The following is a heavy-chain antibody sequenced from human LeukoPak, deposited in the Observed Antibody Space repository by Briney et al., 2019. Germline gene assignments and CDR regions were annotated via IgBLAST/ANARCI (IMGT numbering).Heavy chain of an antibody. CDR2: IKAKAHGGTI. CDR3: TTDGVGVEGATYDN. D-gene: IGHD1-26*01. CDR1: GFTFINAW. J-gene: IGHJ4*02. V-gene: IGHV3-15*01. Sequence: GGSLRLSCAASGFTFINAWMAWVRQAPGKELEWVGRIKAKAHGGTIEYAAPVKCRFTISRDDSKNTLYLQMNSLKTEDTAVYYCTTDGVGVEGATYDNWGQGTLVSVSS.